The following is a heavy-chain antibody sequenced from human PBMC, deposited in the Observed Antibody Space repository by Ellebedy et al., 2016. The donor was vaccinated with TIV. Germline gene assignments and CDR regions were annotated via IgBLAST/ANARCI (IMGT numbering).Heavy chain of an antibody. CDR3: TTPGSGRYYDSSGYYGHDAFDI. CDR2: INPSGGST. Sequence: ASVKVSCXASGYTFTSYYMHWVRQAPGQGLEWMGIINPSGGSTSYAQKFQGRVTMTRDTSTSTVYMELSSLRSEDTAVYYCTTPGSGRYYDSSGYYGHDAFDIWGQGTMVTVSS. V-gene: IGHV1-46*01. J-gene: IGHJ3*02. CDR1: GYTFTSYY. D-gene: IGHD3-22*01.